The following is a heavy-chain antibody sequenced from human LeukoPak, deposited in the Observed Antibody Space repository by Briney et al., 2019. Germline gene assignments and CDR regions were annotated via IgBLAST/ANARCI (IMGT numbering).Heavy chain of an antibody. CDR1: GFTFNNHW. Sequence: GGPLRLSCAASGFTFNNHWMSWVRQAPGKGLEWVANIRHDGSDKKYVDSVKGRFTISRDNAENSLFLQMNSLRAEDTAVYYCARPLGKVTTTLVAYWGQGTLVTVSS. J-gene: IGHJ4*02. D-gene: IGHD4-17*01. CDR3: ARPLGKVTTTLVAY. V-gene: IGHV3-7*01. CDR2: IRHDGSDK.